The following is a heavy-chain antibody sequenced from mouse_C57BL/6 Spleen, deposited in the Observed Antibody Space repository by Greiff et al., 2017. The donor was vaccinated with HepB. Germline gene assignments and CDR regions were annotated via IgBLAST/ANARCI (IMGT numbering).Heavy chain of an antibody. CDR2: ISSGGSYT. CDR1: GFTFSSYG. CDR3: ARGRLRRNYAMDY. J-gene: IGHJ4*01. D-gene: IGHD2-4*01. Sequence: EVHLVESGGDLVKPGGSLKLSCAASGFTFSSYGMSWVRQTPDKRLEWVATISSGGSYTYYPDSVKGRFTISRDNAKNTLYLQMSSLKSEDTAMYYCARGRLRRNYAMDYWGQGTSVTVSS. V-gene: IGHV5-6*01.